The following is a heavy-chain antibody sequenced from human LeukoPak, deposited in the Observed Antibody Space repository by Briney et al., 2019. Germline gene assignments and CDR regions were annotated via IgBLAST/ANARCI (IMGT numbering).Heavy chain of an antibody. D-gene: IGHD4-17*01. CDR1: EFAFSTHA. CDR2: ISISGTKT. J-gene: IGHJ4*02. Sequence: GGSLRLSCAASEFAFSTHAMTWVRQAPGKGLEWVSAISISGTKTYYADSVKGRFTISRDNSKNTLYLQMYSLRAEDTAVYYCANEIRPNDYWGQGTLVTVSS. CDR3: ANEIRPNDY. V-gene: IGHV3-23*01.